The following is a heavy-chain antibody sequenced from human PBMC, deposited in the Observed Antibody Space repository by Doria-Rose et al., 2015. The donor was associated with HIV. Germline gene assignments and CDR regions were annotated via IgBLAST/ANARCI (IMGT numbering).Heavy chain of an antibody. J-gene: IGHJ4*02. Sequence: VQLVQSGGGLVQPGRSLRLSCAASGLTFDDYGIHWVRQAPGKGLEWVSGFSWKSGDIGYADSVRSRFTIFRDNAKHTVYLQMNSLGPEDTALYFCARGGVATSNLAYWGQGTLVTVSS. V-gene: IGHV3-9*01. CDR1: GLTFDDYG. D-gene: IGHD5-12*01. CDR3: ARGGVATSNLAY. CDR2: FSWKSGDI.